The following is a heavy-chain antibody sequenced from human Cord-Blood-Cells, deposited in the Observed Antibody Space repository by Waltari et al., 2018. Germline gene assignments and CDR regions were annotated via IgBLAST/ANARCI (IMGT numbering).Heavy chain of an antibody. Sequence: EVQLVQSGAEVKKPGESLKISCMGSGYSFTSYRIGWVRQMPGKGLEWMGIIDPGDSDTRYSPSFQGQVTISADKSISTAYLQWSSLKASDTAMYYCARQGWSAARPVDYWGQGTLVTVSS. CDR1: GYSFTSYR. V-gene: IGHV5-51*01. CDR3: ARQGWSAARPVDY. J-gene: IGHJ4*02. D-gene: IGHD6-6*01. CDR2: IDPGDSDT.